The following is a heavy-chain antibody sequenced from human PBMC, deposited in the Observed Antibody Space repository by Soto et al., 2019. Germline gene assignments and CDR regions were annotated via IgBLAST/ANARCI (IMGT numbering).Heavy chain of an antibody. V-gene: IGHV3-20*04. CDR3: ARAPEKALDLRSYVDY. CDR1: GFTFGDYG. J-gene: IGHJ4*02. CDR2: INWNGGST. D-gene: IGHD1-1*01. Sequence: GGSLRLSCAASGFTFGDYGMSWVRQAPGKGLEWVSGINWNGGSTVYADSVKGRFTISRDNAKNSLYLQMNSLRAADTALDYCARAPEKALDLRSYVDYWGQGTLVTVSS.